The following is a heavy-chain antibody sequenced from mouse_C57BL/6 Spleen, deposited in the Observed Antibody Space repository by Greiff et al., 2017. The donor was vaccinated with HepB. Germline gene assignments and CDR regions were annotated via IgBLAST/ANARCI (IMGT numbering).Heavy chain of an antibody. Sequence: QVQLKQPGAELVKPGASVKVSCKASGYTFTSYWMHWVKQRPGQGLEWIGRIHPSDSDTNYNQKFKGKATLTVDKSSSTAYMQLSSLTSEDSAVYYCAIEDGSPWFAYWGQGTLVTVSA. V-gene: IGHV1-74*01. CDR3: AIEDGSPWFAY. CDR1: GYTFTSYW. D-gene: IGHD1-1*01. CDR2: IHPSDSDT. J-gene: IGHJ3*01.